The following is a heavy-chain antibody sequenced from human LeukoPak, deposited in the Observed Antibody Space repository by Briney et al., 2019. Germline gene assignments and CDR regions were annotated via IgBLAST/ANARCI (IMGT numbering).Heavy chain of an antibody. J-gene: IGHJ3*02. Sequence: SETLSLTCAVSGGSISSSNWWSWVRQPPGKGLEWIGEIYHSGSTNYNPSLKSRVTISVDKSKNQFSLKLSSVTAADTAVYYCARDPGEYYGSGSYYNDDAFDIWGQGTMVTVSS. V-gene: IGHV4-4*02. D-gene: IGHD3-10*01. CDR3: ARDPGEYYGSGSYYNDDAFDI. CDR2: IYHSGST. CDR1: GGSISSSNW.